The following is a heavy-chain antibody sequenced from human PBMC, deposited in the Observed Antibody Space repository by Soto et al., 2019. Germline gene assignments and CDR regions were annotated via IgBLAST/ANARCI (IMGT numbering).Heavy chain of an antibody. J-gene: IGHJ4*02. CDR1: GYTFTSYD. Sequence: QVQLVQSGAEVKKPGASVKVSCQASGYTFTSYDINWVRQATGQGLAWMGWMNPNNTNTGYAQKFQGRLTMTRSTAMGTGYMELSSLTSEDTAVYYCARGFSPEVRRRYDYWGQGPLVTVSS. CDR3: ARGFSPEVRRRYDY. V-gene: IGHV1-8*01. CDR2: MNPNNTNT. D-gene: IGHD3-10*01.